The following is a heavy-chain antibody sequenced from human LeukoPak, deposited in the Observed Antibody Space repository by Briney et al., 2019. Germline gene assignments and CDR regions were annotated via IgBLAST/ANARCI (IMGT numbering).Heavy chain of an antibody. V-gene: IGHV3-15*01. CDR2: IKSKTYGGTT. CDR1: GLTFSDAW. J-gene: IGHJ4*02. D-gene: IGHD4-23*01. Sequence: GGSLRLSCAVSGLTFSDAWMTWVRQAPGKGLEWVGRIKSKTYGGTTDYAAPVTGRFTISRDDSKNTLYLQMNSLKTEVTALYYCTTTVVTPRPGYWGQGTLVTVSS. CDR3: TTTVVTPRPGY.